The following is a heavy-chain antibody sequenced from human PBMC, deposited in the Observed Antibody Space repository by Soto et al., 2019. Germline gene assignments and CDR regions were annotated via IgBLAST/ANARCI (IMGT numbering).Heavy chain of an antibody. CDR3: VKYRGGVPRDFDF. V-gene: IGHV3-9*03. D-gene: IGHD3-3*01. Sequence: EVQLVESGGGLVQPGRSLRLSCAASGFTFNNYAMHWVRQAPGKGLEWVSGISSNSGTIVYADSVKGRLITSRDNAKNSLYLEMNSLRPEDMAFYYCVKYRGGVPRDFDFWGQGTLVTVSS. J-gene: IGHJ4*02. CDR1: GFTFNNYA. CDR2: ISSNSGTI.